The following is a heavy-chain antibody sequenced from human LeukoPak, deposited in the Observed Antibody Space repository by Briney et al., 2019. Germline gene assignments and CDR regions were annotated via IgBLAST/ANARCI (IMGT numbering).Heavy chain of an antibody. Sequence: PGGSLRLSCAASGFTFSSYEMNWVRQAPGKGLEWVSYISSSGSTIYYADSVKGRFTISRDNAKNSLYLQMNSLRAVDTAVYYCARETGCRSTRCHYYFDYWGQGTLVTVSS. CDR1: GFTFSSYE. V-gene: IGHV3-48*03. CDR2: ISSSGSTI. D-gene: IGHD2-2*01. CDR3: ARETGCRSTRCHYYFDY. J-gene: IGHJ4*02.